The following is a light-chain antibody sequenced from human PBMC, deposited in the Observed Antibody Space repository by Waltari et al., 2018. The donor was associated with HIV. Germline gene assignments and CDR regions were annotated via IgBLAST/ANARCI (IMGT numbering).Light chain of an antibody. Sequence: QVVLTQSPSASASLGASVKLTCTLSSGHSNYAIAWHQLQPGKGPRCLMKLNSDGSHTKGDGIPDRCSGSSAGAERYLTSSSLQSEEEADYYCQTWGTGIRVFGGGTKLTVL. J-gene: IGLJ3*02. CDR1: SGHSNYA. V-gene: IGLV4-69*01. CDR2: LNSDGSH. CDR3: QTWGTGIRV.